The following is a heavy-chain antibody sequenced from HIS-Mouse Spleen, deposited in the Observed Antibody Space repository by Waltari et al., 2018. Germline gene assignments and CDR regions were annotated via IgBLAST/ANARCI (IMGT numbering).Heavy chain of an antibody. CDR2: IYYSGGT. CDR1: GGSISSSSYY. V-gene: IGHV4-39*07. Sequence: QLQLQESGPGLVKPSETLSLTCTVSGGSISSSSYYWGWIRQPPGQGLEWIGSIYYSGGTYDNPSLTSRVTISVDTSKNQFSLNLSSVSAADTAVYYCAREIPYSSSWYDWYFDLWGRGTLVTVSS. CDR3: AREIPYSSSWYDWYFDL. D-gene: IGHD6-13*01. J-gene: IGHJ2*01.